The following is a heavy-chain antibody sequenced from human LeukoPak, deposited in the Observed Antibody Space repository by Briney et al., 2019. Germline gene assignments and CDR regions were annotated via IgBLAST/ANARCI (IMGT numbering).Heavy chain of an antibody. Sequence: PSETLSLTCTVSGGSISSYYWSWIRQPPGKGLEWIGYIYYSGSTNYNPSLKSRVTISVDTSKNQFSLKLSSVTAADTAVYYRARMNSLGLSPFDPWGQGTLVTVSS. CDR2: IYYSGST. J-gene: IGHJ5*02. CDR1: GGSISSYY. CDR3: ARMNSLGLSPFDP. V-gene: IGHV4-59*08. D-gene: IGHD2/OR15-2a*01.